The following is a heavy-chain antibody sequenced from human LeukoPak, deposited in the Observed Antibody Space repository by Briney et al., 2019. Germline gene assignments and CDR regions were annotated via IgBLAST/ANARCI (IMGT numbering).Heavy chain of an antibody. CDR3: ARETYHSGRALDY. CDR1: GYSFTSYY. D-gene: IGHD2-8*02. V-gene: IGHV1-46*01. Sequence: GASVKVSCKASGYSFTSYYMHWVRQAPGQGLEWMGVINPSGGSTSYAQKFQGRVTMTRDASTSTVYLEVSSLRSEDTAVYYCARETYHSGRALDYWGQGTLVTVSS. CDR2: INPSGGST. J-gene: IGHJ4*02.